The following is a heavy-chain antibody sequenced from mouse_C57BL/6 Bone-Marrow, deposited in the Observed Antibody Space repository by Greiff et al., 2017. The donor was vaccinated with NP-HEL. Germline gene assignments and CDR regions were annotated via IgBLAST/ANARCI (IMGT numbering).Heavy chain of an antibody. CDR3: ARYYSNSYFDY. J-gene: IGHJ2*01. V-gene: IGHV1-80*01. Sequence: QVHVKQSGAELVKPGASVKISCKASGYAFSSYWMNWVKQRPGKGLEWIGQIYPGDGDTNYNGKFKGKATLTADKSSSTAYMQLSSLTSEDSAVYFCARYYSNSYFDYWGQGTTLTVSS. CDR1: GYAFSSYW. D-gene: IGHD2-5*01. CDR2: IYPGDGDT.